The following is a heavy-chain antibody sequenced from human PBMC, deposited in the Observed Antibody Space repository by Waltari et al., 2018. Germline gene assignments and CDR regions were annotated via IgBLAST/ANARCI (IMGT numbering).Heavy chain of an antibody. V-gene: IGHV3-30-3*01. J-gene: IGHJ3*01. CDR1: GFSFSTYV. D-gene: IGHD3-22*01. CDR3: AREGDSSGFAGAFDV. Sequence: QEQLVGSGGGVVQPGRSLCLACPAPGFSFSTYVLHWVRQAPGKGLDGEAVMAIDGSNFKQYADSVKGRFTISRDNSKYTLYLQMNSLRDEDTAVYYCAREGDSSGFAGAFDVWGQGTMVTVSS. CDR2: MAIDGSNFK.